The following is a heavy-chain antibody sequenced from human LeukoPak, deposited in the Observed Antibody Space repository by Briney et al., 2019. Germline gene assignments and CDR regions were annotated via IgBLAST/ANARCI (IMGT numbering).Heavy chain of an antibody. CDR3: ARRSDYDIFTGYSNSRFDP. D-gene: IGHD3-9*01. Sequence: SETLSLTCAVSGESFSGYYWSWIRQPPGKGLEWMGEINHSGSTNNNTTRKSRVTISVGTSKNQFSLKLSSVTDADTVVYYCARRSDYDIFTGYSNSRFDPWGQGTLVTVSS. J-gene: IGHJ5*02. CDR1: GESFSGYY. V-gene: IGHV4-34*01. CDR2: INHSGST.